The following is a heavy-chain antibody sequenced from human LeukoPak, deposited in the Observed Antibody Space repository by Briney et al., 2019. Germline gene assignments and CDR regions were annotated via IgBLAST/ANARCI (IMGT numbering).Heavy chain of an antibody. D-gene: IGHD6-6*01. CDR3: ASRRPKSIAARPFDP. V-gene: IGHV1-2*02. CDR1: GYTFTGYY. Sequence: ASVKVSCKASGYTFTGYYMHWVRQAPGQGLEWMGWINPNSGGTNYAQKFQGRVTMTRDTSISTAYMELSRLRSDDTAVYYCASRRPKSIAARPFDPWGQGTLVTVSS. CDR2: INPNSGGT. J-gene: IGHJ5*02.